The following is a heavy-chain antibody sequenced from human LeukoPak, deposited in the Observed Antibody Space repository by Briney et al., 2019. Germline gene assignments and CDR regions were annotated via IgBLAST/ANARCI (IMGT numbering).Heavy chain of an antibody. CDR1: GGSISSSSYY. D-gene: IGHD6-19*01. Sequence: SETLSLTCTVPGGSISSSSYYWGWIRQPPGKGLEWIGSIYYSGSTYYNPSLKSRVTISVDTSKNQFSLKLSSVTAADTAVYYCARYHFAVAGFRRAFDIWGQGTMVTVSS. CDR3: ARYHFAVAGFRRAFDI. CDR2: IYYSGST. J-gene: IGHJ3*02. V-gene: IGHV4-39*07.